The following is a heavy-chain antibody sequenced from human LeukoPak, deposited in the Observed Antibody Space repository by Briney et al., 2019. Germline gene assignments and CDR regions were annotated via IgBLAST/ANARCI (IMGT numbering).Heavy chain of an antibody. D-gene: IGHD6-13*01. V-gene: IGHV3-7*01. CDR1: GFTFSNYW. J-gene: IGHJ4*02. CDR2: IKQDGSEK. CDR3: ARDSLEYTTSSAAY. Sequence: PGGSPRLSCAASGFTFSNYWMSWVRQAPGKGLEWVANIKQDGSEKYYVNSVKGRFTISRDNAKNSLYLQMNRLRVEDTALYYCARDSLEYTTSSAAYWGQGALVTVSS.